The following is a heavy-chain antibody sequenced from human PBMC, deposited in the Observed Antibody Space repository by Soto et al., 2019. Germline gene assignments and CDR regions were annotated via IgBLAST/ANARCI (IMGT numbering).Heavy chain of an antibody. Sequence: QVLLVESGGGVVQPGRALRLSCAASGFTFNTSGMHWVRQAPGKGLEWVAVIAFDGSQEFYGDSVRGRFTISRDNSKNTVFLQMKSLTTADTDVYYGANKVRVTNYLYSGMAGWGQGTTVTVSS. CDR1: GFTFNTSG. D-gene: IGHD2-21*02. V-gene: IGHV3-30*18. CDR3: ANKVRVTNYLYSGMAG. CDR2: IAFDGSQE. J-gene: IGHJ6*02.